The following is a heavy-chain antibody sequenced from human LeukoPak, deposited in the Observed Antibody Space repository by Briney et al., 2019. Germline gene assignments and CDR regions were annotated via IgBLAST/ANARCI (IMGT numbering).Heavy chain of an antibody. J-gene: IGHJ4*02. Sequence: GGSLRLSSAASGFTFGSYWMHWVRQAPGKGLVWVSRINSDGGTTNYADSVKGRFTISRDNANNSLYLQMNSLRAEDTAVYYCARVTLTSANFDYWGQGTLVTVSS. CDR3: ARVTLTSANFDY. CDR2: INSDGGTT. V-gene: IGHV3-74*01. CDR1: GFTFGSYW.